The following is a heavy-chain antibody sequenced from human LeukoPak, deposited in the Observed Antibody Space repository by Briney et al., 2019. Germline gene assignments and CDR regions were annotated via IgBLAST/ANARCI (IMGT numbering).Heavy chain of an antibody. V-gene: IGHV4-34*01. Sequence: SETLSLTCAVYGGSFSGYYWSWIRQPPGKGLEWIGEINHSGSTNYNPSLKGRVTISVDTSKNQFSLKLSSVTAADTAVYYCARLTRSSSFFDPWGQGTLVTVSS. J-gene: IGHJ5*02. CDR3: ARLTRSSSFFDP. CDR1: GGSFSGYY. CDR2: INHSGST. D-gene: IGHD6-6*01.